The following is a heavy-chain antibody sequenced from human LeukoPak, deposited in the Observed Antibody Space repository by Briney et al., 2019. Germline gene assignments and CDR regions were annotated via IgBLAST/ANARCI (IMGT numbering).Heavy chain of an antibody. V-gene: IGHV3-30*04. Sequence: GGSLRLSCAASGFTFSSYVMHWVRQAPGKGLEWVAIISYDGSNEYYADSVKGRFTISRDNAKNSLYLQMNSLRAEDTAVYYCARNSLVQLPGSHARRYDAFDIWGQGTMVTVSS. CDR2: ISYDGSNE. D-gene: IGHD3-10*01. J-gene: IGHJ3*02. CDR3: ARNSLVQLPGSHARRYDAFDI. CDR1: GFTFSSYV.